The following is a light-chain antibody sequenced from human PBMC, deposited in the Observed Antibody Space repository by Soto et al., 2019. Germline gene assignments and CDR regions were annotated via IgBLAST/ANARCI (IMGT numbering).Light chain of an antibody. CDR1: QGISSA. CDR3: QQFNSYLIT. V-gene: IGKV1-13*02. Sequence: AIQLTQSPSSLSASVGDRVTITCRASQGISSALAWYQQKPGKAPKLLIYDASSLESGVPSRFSGSGSGTDFTLTISSLQPEDFATYYCQQFNSYLITCGQGTRLEIK. CDR2: DAS. J-gene: IGKJ5*01.